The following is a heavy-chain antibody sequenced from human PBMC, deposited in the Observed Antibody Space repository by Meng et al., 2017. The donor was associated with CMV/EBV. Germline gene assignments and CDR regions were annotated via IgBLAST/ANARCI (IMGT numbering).Heavy chain of an antibody. CDR1: GFDFSSYA. Sequence: GGSLRLSCAASGFDFSSYAMHWVRQVPGKGLEWVAFIRYDGTNKYYTDSVKGRFTISRDNSKNTLYLQMNSLRAEDTAVYYCAKDFMEGEMATISGDYWGQGTLVTVSS. J-gene: IGHJ4*02. CDR2: IRYDGTNK. V-gene: IGHV3-30*02. D-gene: IGHD5-24*01. CDR3: AKDFMEGEMATISGDY.